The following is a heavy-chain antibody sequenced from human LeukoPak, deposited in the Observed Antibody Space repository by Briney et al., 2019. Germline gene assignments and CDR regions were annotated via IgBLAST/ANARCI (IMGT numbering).Heavy chain of an antibody. CDR3: ARDSSPPPPDY. Sequence: GGSLRLSCAASGFTFTRYLMSWVRQAPGKGLEWVANIKQDGSEKYYVDSVKGRFTISRDNAKNSLYLQMNSLRAEDTAVYYCARDSSPPPPDYWGQGTLVTVSS. CDR1: GFTFTRYL. V-gene: IGHV3-7*01. D-gene: IGHD6-13*01. J-gene: IGHJ4*02. CDR2: IKQDGSEK.